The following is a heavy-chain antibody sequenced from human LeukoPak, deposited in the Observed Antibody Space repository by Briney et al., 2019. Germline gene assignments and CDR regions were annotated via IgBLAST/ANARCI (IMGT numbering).Heavy chain of an antibody. V-gene: IGHV1-2*02. J-gene: IGHJ4*02. CDR2: INPNSGAT. CDR1: GYTFTGYY. Sequence: ASVKVSCKASGYTFTGYYMHWVRQAPGQGLEWMGWINPNSGATIYAQKFQGRVTMTRDTSISTAYMELSRLRSDDTAVYYCARDISDYGGNSGDYWGQGTLVTVSS. D-gene: IGHD4-23*01. CDR3: ARDISDYGGNSGDY.